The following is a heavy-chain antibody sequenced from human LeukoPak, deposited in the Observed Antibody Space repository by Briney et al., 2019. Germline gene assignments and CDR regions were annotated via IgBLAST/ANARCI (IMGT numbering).Heavy chain of an antibody. J-gene: IGHJ4*02. CDR2: AYYSGST. V-gene: IGHV4-59*08. D-gene: IGHD3-9*01. CDR1: GGSISDFY. Sequence: PSETLSLTCTVSGGSISDFYWSWIRQSPGKGLEWIGYAYYSGSTNYNPSLKSRVTISVDVSKRQFSLKLTSMTAADTAVYYCARGVGWADTFTGYYLSGFDHWGQGTLVPVSS. CDR3: ARGVGWADTFTGYYLSGFDH.